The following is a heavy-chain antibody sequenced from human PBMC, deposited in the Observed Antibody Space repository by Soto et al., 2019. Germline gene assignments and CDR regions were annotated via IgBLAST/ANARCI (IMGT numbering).Heavy chain of an antibody. D-gene: IGHD4-17*01. CDR1: GFTFSSYG. CDR2: ISYDGSNK. CDR3: ARGSDYGDFDAFDI. J-gene: IGHJ3*02. Sequence: GGSLRLSCAASGFTFSSYGMHWVRQAPGKGLEWVAVISYDGSNKYYADSVKGRFTISRDNSKNTLYLQMNSLRAEDTAVYYCARGSDYGDFDAFDIWGQGTMVTVPS. V-gene: IGHV3-30*03.